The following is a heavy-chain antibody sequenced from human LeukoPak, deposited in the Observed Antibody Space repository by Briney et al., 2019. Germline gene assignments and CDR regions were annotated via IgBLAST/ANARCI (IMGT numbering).Heavy chain of an antibody. J-gene: IGHJ4*02. CDR1: GGSISSYY. D-gene: IGHD2/OR15-2a*01. V-gene: IGHV4-59*08. CDR3: AGHHPRNTVDF. Sequence: SETLSLTCTVSGGSISSYYWSWIRQPPGKGLEWIAYISDIGSINYNPSLKSRVTISLDTSKNQFSLKLSSVTAAVTAVYYCAGHHPRNTVDFWGQGTLVTVSS. CDR2: ISDIGSI.